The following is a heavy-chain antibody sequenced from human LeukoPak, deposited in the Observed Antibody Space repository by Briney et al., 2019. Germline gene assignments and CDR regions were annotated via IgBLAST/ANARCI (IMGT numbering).Heavy chain of an antibody. CDR1: GFTVSSNE. Sequence: GGSLRLSCAASGFTVSSNEMSWVRQAPGKGLEWVSVIYSGGSTYYADSVKGRFTISRDNSKNTLYLQMNSLRAEDTAVYYCARGAIFGGFFEPYYFDYWGQGTLVTVSS. D-gene: IGHD3-3*01. CDR2: IYSGGST. CDR3: ARGAIFGGFFEPYYFDY. J-gene: IGHJ4*02. V-gene: IGHV3-53*01.